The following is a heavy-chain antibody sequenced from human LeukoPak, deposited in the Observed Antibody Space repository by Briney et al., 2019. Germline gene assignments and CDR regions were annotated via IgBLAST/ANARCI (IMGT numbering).Heavy chain of an antibody. J-gene: IGHJ4*02. D-gene: IGHD6-19*01. CDR2: INHSGST. Sequence: SETLSLTCAVYGGSFSGYYWSWIRQPPGKGLEWIGEINHSGSTNYNPSLKSRVTISVDTSKNQFSLKLSSVTAADTAVYYCARGLKQWLVTEWGQGTLVTVSS. CDR1: GGSFSGYY. CDR3: ARGLKQWLVTE. V-gene: IGHV4-34*01.